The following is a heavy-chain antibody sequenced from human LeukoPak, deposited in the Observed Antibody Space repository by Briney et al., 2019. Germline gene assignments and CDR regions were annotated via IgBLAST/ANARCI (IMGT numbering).Heavy chain of an antibody. CDR2: IIPILGIA. V-gene: IGHV1-69*04. CDR3: ARDSIVGATYFDY. D-gene: IGHD1-26*01. Sequence: SVKVSCKASGYTFTSYGISWVRQAPGQGLEWMGRIIPILGIANYAQKFQGRVTITADKSTSTAYMELSSLRPEDTAVYYCARDSIVGATYFDYWGQGTLVTVSS. CDR1: GYTFTSYG. J-gene: IGHJ4*02.